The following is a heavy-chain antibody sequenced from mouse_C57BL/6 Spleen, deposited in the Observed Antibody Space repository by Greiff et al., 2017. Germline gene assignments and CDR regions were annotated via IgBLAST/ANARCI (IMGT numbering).Heavy chain of an antibody. CDR1: GFTFSSYA. Sequence: DVKLVESGGGLVKPGGSLKLSCAASGFTFSSYAMSWVRQTPEKRLEWVATISDGGSYTYYPDNVKGRFTIYRDTAKNNLYLQMSHLKSEDTAMYYCARADHDGFYVVTWFAYWGQGTLVTVSA. D-gene: IGHD2-3*01. CDR3: ARADHDGFYVVTWFAY. J-gene: IGHJ3*01. V-gene: IGHV5-4*03. CDR2: ISDGGSYT.